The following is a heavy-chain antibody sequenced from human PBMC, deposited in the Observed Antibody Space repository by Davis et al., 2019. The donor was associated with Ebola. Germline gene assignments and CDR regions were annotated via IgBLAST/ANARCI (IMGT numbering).Heavy chain of an antibody. D-gene: IGHD3-16*02. Sequence: GESLKISCAASGFTFSSYGMHWVRQAPGKGLEWVAVIWYDGSNKYYADSVKGRFTISRDNSKNTLYLQMNSLRAEDTAVYYCAREGLGMITFGGVIVKPSFDYWGQGTLVTVSS. CDR3: AREGLGMITFGGVIVKPSFDY. CDR2: IWYDGSNK. J-gene: IGHJ4*02. CDR1: GFTFSSYG. V-gene: IGHV3-33*08.